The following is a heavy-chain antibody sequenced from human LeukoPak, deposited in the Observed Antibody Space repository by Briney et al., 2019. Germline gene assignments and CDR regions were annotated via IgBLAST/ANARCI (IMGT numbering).Heavy chain of an antibody. CDR1: GYTFTSYG. CDR2: TSAYNGNT. Sequence: ASVKVSCKASGYTFTSYGISWVRQAPGQGLEWMGWTSAYNGNTNYAQKLQGRVTMTTDPSTSTAYMELRSLRSDDTAVYYCARVLYCSGGSCYSDYWGQGTLVTVSS. D-gene: IGHD2-15*01. J-gene: IGHJ4*02. CDR3: ARVLYCSGGSCYSDY. V-gene: IGHV1-18*01.